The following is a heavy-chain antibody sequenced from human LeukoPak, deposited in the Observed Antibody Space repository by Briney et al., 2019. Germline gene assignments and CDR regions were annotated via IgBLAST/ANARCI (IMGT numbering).Heavy chain of an antibody. J-gene: IGHJ4*02. CDR3: ARTTTPHYYGSGSYALGY. Sequence: PGWGLRLSCAASGFTFSTYAMHWVRQRPGKGLEWVAVISYDGSNKYYADSVKGRFTISRDNSKNTLYLQMSGLSAEDTAVYYCARTTTPHYYGSGSYALGYWGQGTLVTVPS. CDR2: ISYDGSNK. V-gene: IGHV3-30-3*01. D-gene: IGHD3-10*01. CDR1: GFTFSTYA.